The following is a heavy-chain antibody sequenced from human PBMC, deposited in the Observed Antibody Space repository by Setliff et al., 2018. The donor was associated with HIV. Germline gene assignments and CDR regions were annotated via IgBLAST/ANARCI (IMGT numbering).Heavy chain of an antibody. CDR1: GFTFSNDW. D-gene: IGHD6-19*01. CDR2: IKSKSDDGKK. J-gene: IGHJ4*02. V-gene: IGHV3-15*05. Sequence: GGSLRLSCAASGFTFSNDWMSWVRQAPGKGLEWVGRIKSKSDDGKKDYAAPVKGRFTISRYDSKNTLYLQMKNLQTEDTAVYYCTTEVFRQWLVGTGSFDSWGQGTLVTVSS. CDR3: TTEVFRQWLVGTGSFDS.